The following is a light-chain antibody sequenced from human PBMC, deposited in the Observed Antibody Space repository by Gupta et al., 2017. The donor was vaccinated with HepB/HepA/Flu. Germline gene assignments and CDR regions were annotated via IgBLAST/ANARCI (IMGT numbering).Light chain of an antibody. CDR1: SSNIGSNN. V-gene: IGLV1-44*01. J-gene: IGLJ2*01. CDR3: AAWDDSRNGPV. CDR2: SNN. Sequence: QSVLTQPPSASETPGQRFTITCSGSSSNIGSNNVALYQQLPGAAPKLLLYSNNERPPGVPDRFSGSKSGTSAALAISGLQSEDEADYYCAAWDDSRNGPVFGGGTKLTVL.